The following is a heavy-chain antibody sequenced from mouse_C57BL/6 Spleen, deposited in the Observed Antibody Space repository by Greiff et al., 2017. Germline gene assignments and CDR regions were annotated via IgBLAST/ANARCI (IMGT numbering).Heavy chain of an antibody. V-gene: IGHV1-26*01. CDR3: ARVDYGWFAY. J-gene: IGHJ3*01. D-gene: IGHD2-4*01. CDR1: GYTFTDYY. Sequence: VQLQQSGPELVKPGASVKISCKASGYTFTDYYMNWVKQSHGKSLEWIGDINPNNGGTSYNQKFKGKATLTVDKSSSTAYMELRSLTSEDSAVYYCARVDYGWFAYWGQGTLVTVSA. CDR2: INPNNGGT.